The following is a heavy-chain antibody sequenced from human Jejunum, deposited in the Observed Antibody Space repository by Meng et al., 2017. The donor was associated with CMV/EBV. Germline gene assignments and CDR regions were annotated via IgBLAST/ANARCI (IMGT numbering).Heavy chain of an antibody. CDR1: GFTVSTSY. D-gene: IGHD6-13*01. Sequence: EVQLGESGGGLIQPGGSLRLSCAASGFTVSTSYMSWVRQAPGKGLEWVSVIYSGGSSYYADSVKGRFTISRDNFKNTLSLQMNSLRADDTAVYYCARGGAAAGSESWGQGTLVTASS. CDR2: IYSGGSS. J-gene: IGHJ4*02. CDR3: ARGGAAAGSES. V-gene: IGHV3-53*01.